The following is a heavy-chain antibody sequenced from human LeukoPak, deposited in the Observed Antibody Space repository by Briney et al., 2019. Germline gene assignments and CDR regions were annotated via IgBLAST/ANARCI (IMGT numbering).Heavy chain of an antibody. Sequence: PGGSLRLSCAASGFTFSNYWMNWVRQAPGKGLEWVANIKQDGSDKYYVDSVKGRFTISRDNAKNSLYLQMNSLRAEDTAAYYCAREKGNYDGYYNYYMDVWGKGTTVTVSS. J-gene: IGHJ6*03. D-gene: IGHD4-11*01. V-gene: IGHV3-7*01. CDR3: AREKGNYDGYYNYYMDV. CDR1: GFTFSNYW. CDR2: IKQDGSDK.